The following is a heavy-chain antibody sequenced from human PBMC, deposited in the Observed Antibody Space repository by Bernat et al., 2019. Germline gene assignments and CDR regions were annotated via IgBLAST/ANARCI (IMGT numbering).Heavy chain of an antibody. Sequence: EVQLVESGGGLVQPGGSLRLSCAATGFTFRNHWMSWVRQAPGKGLQWVASIRPDGSDTRCVDSVKGRFTISRDNAKNSLYLQMNSLRAEDTAVYYCAREFMTLYWYFDLWGRGTLVTVSS. J-gene: IGHJ2*01. V-gene: IGHV3-7*01. CDR1: GFTFRNHW. D-gene: IGHD2-21*02. CDR3: AREFMTLYWYFDL. CDR2: IRPDGSDT.